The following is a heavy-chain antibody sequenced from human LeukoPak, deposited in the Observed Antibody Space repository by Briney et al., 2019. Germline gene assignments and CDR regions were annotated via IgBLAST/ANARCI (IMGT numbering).Heavy chain of an antibody. J-gene: IGHJ4*02. Sequence: SETLSLTCTVSGGSISSGDYYWSWIRQPPGKGLEWIGYIYYSGSTYYNPSLKSRVTISVDTSKNQFSLELSPVTAADTAVYYCARTPRVLRFLEWFYYFDYWGQGTLVTVSS. CDR1: GGSISSGDYY. V-gene: IGHV4-30-4*01. D-gene: IGHD3-3*01. CDR2: IYYSGST. CDR3: ARTPRVLRFLEWFYYFDY.